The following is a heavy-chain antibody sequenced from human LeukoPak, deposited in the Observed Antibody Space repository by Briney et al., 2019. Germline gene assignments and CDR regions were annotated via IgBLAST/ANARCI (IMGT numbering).Heavy chain of an antibody. Sequence: GGSLRLSCAASRFTFSSYAMSWVRQAPGKGLEWXSAISGSGGSTYYADSVKGRFTISRDNSKNTLYLQMNSLRAEDTAVYYCAKGYCSSTSCYFHYWGQGTLVTVSS. D-gene: IGHD2-2*01. J-gene: IGHJ4*02. V-gene: IGHV3-23*01. CDR2: ISGSGGST. CDR3: AKGYCSSTSCYFHY. CDR1: RFTFSSYA.